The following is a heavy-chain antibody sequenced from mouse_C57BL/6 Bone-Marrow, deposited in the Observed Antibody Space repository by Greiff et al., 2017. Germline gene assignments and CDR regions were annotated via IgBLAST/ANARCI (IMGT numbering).Heavy chain of an antibody. CDR2: ISSGSSTI. CDR1: GFTFSDYG. V-gene: IGHV5-17*01. J-gene: IGHJ1*03. Sequence: EVQLMESGGGLVKPGGSLKLSCAASGFTFSDYGMHWVRQAPEKGLEWVAYISSGSSTIYYADTVKGRFTISRDNAKNTLFLQMTSLRSEDTAVYYCARRYYYGSLGYFDVWGTGTTVTVSS. CDR3: ARRYYYGSLGYFDV. D-gene: IGHD1-1*01.